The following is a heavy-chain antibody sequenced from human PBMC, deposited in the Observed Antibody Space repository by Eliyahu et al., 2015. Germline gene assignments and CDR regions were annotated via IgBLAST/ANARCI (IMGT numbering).Heavy chain of an antibody. CDR3: AKGPQQWLPLDY. CDR2: ISGSGGST. Sequence: EVPLLESGGGLVQPGGSLRLSCAASGFTFSSXALTWVRQAPGKGLEWVSTISGSGGSTYYADSVKGRFTISRDNSKNTLYLQMNSLRAEDTAVYYCAKGPQQWLPLDYWGQGTLVTVSS. J-gene: IGHJ4*02. V-gene: IGHV3-23*01. D-gene: IGHD6-19*01. CDR1: GFTFSSXA.